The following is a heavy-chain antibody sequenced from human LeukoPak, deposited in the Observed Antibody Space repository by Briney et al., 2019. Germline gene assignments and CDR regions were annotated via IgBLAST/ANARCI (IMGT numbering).Heavy chain of an antibody. D-gene: IGHD3-22*01. V-gene: IGHV4-39*07. CDR2: IYHSGST. CDR1: GGSIISSNYY. CDR3: ARDTYYYDSSGYSHFDY. J-gene: IGHJ4*02. Sequence: PSETLSLTCTVSGGSIISSNYYWGWIRQSPGKGLEWIGSIYHSGSTYYNPSLKSRVTMSVDTSKNQFSLKLSSVTAADTAVYYCARDTYYYDSSGYSHFDYWGQGTLVTVSS.